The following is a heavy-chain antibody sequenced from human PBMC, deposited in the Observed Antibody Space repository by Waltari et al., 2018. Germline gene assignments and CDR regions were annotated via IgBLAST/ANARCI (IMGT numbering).Heavy chain of an antibody. CDR1: GYTFTSYG. CDR3: ARDDIYYGSGSYWFDP. CDR2: ISAYNGNT. Sequence: QVQLVQSGAEVKKPGASVKVSCKASGYTFTSYGISWVRQAPGQGLEWMGWISAYNGNTSYAQKLQGRVTMTTDTSTSTAYMELRSLRSDDTAVYYCARDDIYYGSGSYWFDPWGQGTLVTVSS. J-gene: IGHJ5*02. V-gene: IGHV1-18*01. D-gene: IGHD3-10*01.